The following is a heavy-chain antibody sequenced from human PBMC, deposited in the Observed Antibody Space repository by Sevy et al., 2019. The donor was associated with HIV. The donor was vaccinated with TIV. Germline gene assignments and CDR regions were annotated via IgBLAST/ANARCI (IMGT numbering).Heavy chain of an antibody. J-gene: IGHJ6*02. D-gene: IGHD4-17*01. CDR2: IRYDGTYK. CDR3: AKGPHPAVTTSYGMDV. Sequence: GSLRLSCAASGFTFREYAMHWVRQAPGKGLEWLTFIRYDGTYKYFTGSVRGRFTISKDNSKNTLYLQMNSLRGEDTAVYYCAKGPHPAVTTSYGMDVWGQGTTVTVSS. CDR1: GFTFREYA. V-gene: IGHV3-30*02.